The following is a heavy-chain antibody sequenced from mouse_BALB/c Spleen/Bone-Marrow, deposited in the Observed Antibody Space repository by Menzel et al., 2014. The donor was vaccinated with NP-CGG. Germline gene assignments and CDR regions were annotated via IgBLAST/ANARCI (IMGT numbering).Heavy chain of an antibody. J-gene: IGHJ2*01. D-gene: IGHD1-1*01. CDR2: IDTSDSYT. Sequence: SGAELVMPGASVKMSCKASGYIFTDYWMHWVKQRPGQGLEWIGAIDTSDSYTSYNQKFKGKATLTVDESSSTAYMQLSSLTSEDSAVYYCARRGVYYYGSFDYWGQGTTLTVSS. CDR1: GYIFTDYW. V-gene: IGHV1-69*01. CDR3: ARRGVYYYGSFDY.